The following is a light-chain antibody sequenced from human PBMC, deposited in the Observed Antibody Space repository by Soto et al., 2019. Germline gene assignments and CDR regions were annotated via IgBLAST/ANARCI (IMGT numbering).Light chain of an antibody. Sequence: DAVLTQSPLSLPVTPGQPASISCRSSQSLEYSDGKTYLNWYQQRPGQSPRRLIYKVSNRDFGVPDRFSGSGSGTAFTLEISRLEAEDVGVYYCMQGSYWPWTFGQGTKVEIK. CDR2: KVS. CDR3: MQGSYWPWT. J-gene: IGKJ1*01. CDR1: QSLEYSDGKTY. V-gene: IGKV2-30*01.